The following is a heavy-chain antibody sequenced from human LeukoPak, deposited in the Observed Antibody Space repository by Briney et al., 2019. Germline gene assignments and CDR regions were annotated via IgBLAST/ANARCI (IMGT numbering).Heavy chain of an antibody. CDR1: GFTFSSYG. V-gene: IGHV3-23*01. CDR2: ISGSGGST. CDR3: ARDVNWNYCDY. Sequence: PGGTLRLSCAASGFTFSSYGMSWVRQAPGKGLEWVSAISGSGGSTYYADSVEGRFTISRDNAKNSLYLQMNSLRAEDTAVYYCARDVNWNYCDYWGHGTLVTVSS. D-gene: IGHD1-20*01. J-gene: IGHJ4*01.